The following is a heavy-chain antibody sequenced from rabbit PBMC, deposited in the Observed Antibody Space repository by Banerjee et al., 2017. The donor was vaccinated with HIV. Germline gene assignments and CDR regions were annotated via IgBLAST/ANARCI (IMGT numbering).Heavy chain of an antibody. V-gene: IGHV1S47*01. D-gene: IGHD1-1*01. Sequence: QEQLVESGGGLVQPGGSLKLSCKASGFDFSSFGVSWVRQAPGKGLEWIGYIDPVFGSTYYASWVNGRFTISSHNAQNTVDLQMSGLTAADTATYFCARSNSGDYMGLWGPGTLVTVS. CDR1: GFDFSSFG. CDR3: ARSNSGDYMGL. J-gene: IGHJ6*01. CDR2: IDPVFGST.